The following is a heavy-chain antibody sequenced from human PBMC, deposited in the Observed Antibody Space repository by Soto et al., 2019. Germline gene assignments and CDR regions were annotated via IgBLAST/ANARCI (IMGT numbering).Heavy chain of an antibody. V-gene: IGHV1-69*10. Sequence: ASVKVSCKASGGTFSSYAISWVRQAPGQGLEWMGGIIPIFGIANYAQKFQGRVTITADKSTSTAYMELSSLRSEDTAVYYCALNFRGDSSSYYYYYMDVWGKGTTVTVSS. D-gene: IGHD6-13*01. CDR3: ALNFRGDSSSYYYYYMDV. CDR1: GGTFSSYA. J-gene: IGHJ6*03. CDR2: IIPIFGIA.